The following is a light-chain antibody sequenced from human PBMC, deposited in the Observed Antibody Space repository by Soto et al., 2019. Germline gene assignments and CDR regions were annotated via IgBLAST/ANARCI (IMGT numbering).Light chain of an antibody. CDR1: SSDIGRYNY. J-gene: IGLJ1*01. CDR3: SSYIRSSTYV. CDR2: DVS. Sequence: QSVLTQPASVSGSPGQSITISCTVTSSDIGRYNYVSWYQQYPGKAPKFMIYDVSNRPSGVSNRFSGSKSGNTASLTISGLQAEDEADYYCSSYIRSSTYVFGTGTKVTVL. V-gene: IGLV2-14*01.